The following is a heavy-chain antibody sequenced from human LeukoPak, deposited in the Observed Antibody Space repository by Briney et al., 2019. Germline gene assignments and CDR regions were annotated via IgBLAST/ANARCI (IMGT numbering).Heavy chain of an antibody. J-gene: IGHJ3*02. CDR3: ARDSLVVAASAFDI. D-gene: IGHD2-15*01. V-gene: IGHV4-30-4*01. CDR1: GGSISSGDYY. CDR2: IYYSGST. Sequence: SQTLSLTCTVSGGSISSGDYYWSWIRQPPGKGLEWIGYIYYSGSTYNNPSLKSRVTISVDTSKNQFSLKLSSVTAADTAVYYCARDSLVVAASAFDIWGQGTMVTVSS.